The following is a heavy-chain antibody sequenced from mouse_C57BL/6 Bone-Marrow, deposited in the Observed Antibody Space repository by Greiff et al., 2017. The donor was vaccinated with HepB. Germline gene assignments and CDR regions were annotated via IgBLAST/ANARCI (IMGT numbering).Heavy chain of an antibody. Sequence: QVQLKQPGAELVKPGASVKLSCKASGYTFTSYWMHWVKQRPGRGLEWIGNISPSNGGTNYNEKFKSKATLTVDKSSSTAYMQLSSLTSEDSAVYYCARVYGSPYAMDYWGQGTSVTVSS. V-gene: IGHV1-53*01. CDR2: ISPSNGGT. D-gene: IGHD1-1*01. CDR1: GYTFTSYW. J-gene: IGHJ4*01. CDR3: ARVYGSPYAMDY.